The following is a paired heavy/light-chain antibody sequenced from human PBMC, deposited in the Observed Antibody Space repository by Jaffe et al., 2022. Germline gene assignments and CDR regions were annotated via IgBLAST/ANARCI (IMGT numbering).Heavy chain of an antibody. CDR1: GFTVDINY. D-gene: IGHD1-1*01. V-gene: IGHV3-66*02. CDR2: FYGGYTT. J-gene: IGHJ3*02. CDR3: ASLEGRPNEGDPFDI. Sequence: EVQLVESGGGLVQPGGSLRLSCIVSGFTVDINYMMWVRQAPGKGLEWVSIFYGGYTTSYADSVKGRFTISRDNSKNTLYLQMNSLRPEDTGVYYCASLEGRPNEGDPFDIWGQGTVVIVSS.
Light chain of an antibody. Sequence: SYVLTQPPSVSVAPGQSARIPCGGNNIETKSVHWYQQKPGQAPVLVIYYDSDRPSGIPERFSGSNSGNTATLTISRVEAGDEADFYCQVWDTGRVVFGGGTKLTVL. CDR2: YDS. J-gene: IGLJ2*01. V-gene: IGLV3-21*04. CDR3: QVWDTGRVV. CDR1: NIETKS.